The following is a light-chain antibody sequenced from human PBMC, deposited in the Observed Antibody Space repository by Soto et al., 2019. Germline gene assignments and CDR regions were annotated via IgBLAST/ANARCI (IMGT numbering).Light chain of an antibody. Sequence: DIQMTQSPSSLSASVGDRVTIACRASQNITTYLNWYQQKPGKAPRLLIYAASTLQSGVPSRFSGSGSGTDFTLTISSLQPEDFATYYCQQGFNTPITFGQGTRLEI. CDR1: QNITTY. CDR3: QQGFNTPIT. CDR2: AAS. J-gene: IGKJ5*01. V-gene: IGKV1-39*01.